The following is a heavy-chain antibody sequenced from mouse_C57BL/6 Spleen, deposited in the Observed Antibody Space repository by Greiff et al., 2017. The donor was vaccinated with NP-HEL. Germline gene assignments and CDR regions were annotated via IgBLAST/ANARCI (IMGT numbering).Heavy chain of an antibody. CDR3: ARDTYV. D-gene: IGHD5-1*01. V-gene: IGHV7-1*01. CDR2: SRNKANDYTT. J-gene: IGHJ1*03. CDR1: GFTFSDFY. Sequence: EVHLVESGGGLVQSGRSLRLSCATSGFTFSDFYMEWVRQAPGKGLEWIAASRNKANDYTTEYSASVKGRFIVSRDTSQSILYLQMNALRAEDTAIYYCARDTYVWGTGTTVTVSS.